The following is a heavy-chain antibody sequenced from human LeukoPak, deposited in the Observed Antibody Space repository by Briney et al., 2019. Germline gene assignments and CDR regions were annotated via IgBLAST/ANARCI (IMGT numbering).Heavy chain of an antibody. CDR3: ASEEVGPRQHLTYFDY. CDR1: GYTFSGHY. V-gene: IGHV1-2*02. CDR2: INPNSGGT. J-gene: IGHJ4*02. D-gene: IGHD6-13*01. Sequence: ASVKVSCKASGYTFSGHYMHWVRQAPGQGLEWMGWINPNSGGTKYAQKFQARVTMTRDTSISTAYMELSRLTSDDTAVYYCASEEVGPRQHLTYFDYWGQGTLVTVSS.